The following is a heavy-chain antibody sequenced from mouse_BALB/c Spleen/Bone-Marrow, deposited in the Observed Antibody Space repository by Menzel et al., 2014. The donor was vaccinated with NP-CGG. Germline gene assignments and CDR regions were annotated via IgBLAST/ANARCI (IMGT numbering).Heavy chain of an antibody. CDR2: ISSGGSYT. D-gene: IGHD2-4*01. CDR3: ARQTYYDYDGYFDY. V-gene: IGHV5-6*01. J-gene: IGHJ2*01. Sequence: EVKLQESGGDLVKPGGSLKLSCAASGFTFSSYGMSWVRPTPDKRLEWVATISSGGSYTYYPDSVKGRFTISRDNAKNTLYLQMSSLKSEDTAMYYCARQTYYDYDGYFDYWGQGTTLTVSS. CDR1: GFTFSSYG.